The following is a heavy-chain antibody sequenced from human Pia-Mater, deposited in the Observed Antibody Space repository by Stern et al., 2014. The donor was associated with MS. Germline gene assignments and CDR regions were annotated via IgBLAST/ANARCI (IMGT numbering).Heavy chain of an antibody. J-gene: IGHJ4*02. D-gene: IGHD6-19*01. CDR2: INPGGGRT. CDR3: AIDNGGWSVYS. V-gene: IGHV1-46*01. Sequence: QDQLVQSGAKVKKPGASVKVSCKAFGYTFTSNKMHWVRQAPGQGLEWMGIINPGGGRTRFAQKLQARVTMTRDTSTRTVDMALTSLRTDDTAVYSWAIDNGGWSVYSWGPGTLVIVSS. CDR1: GYTFTSNK.